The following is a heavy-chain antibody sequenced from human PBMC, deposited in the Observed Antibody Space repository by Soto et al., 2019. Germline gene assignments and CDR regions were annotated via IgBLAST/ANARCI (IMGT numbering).Heavy chain of an antibody. Sequence: QVQLVESGGGVVQPGRSLRLSCAASGFTFSSYAVHWVRQAPGKGLEWVAVISYDGSNKYYADSVKGRFTISRDNSKNTLYLQMNSLRAEDTAVYYCARDKGDYYDSSGYPSPGAFDIWGQGTMVTVSS. J-gene: IGHJ3*02. CDR1: GFTFSSYA. V-gene: IGHV3-30-3*01. CDR2: ISYDGSNK. CDR3: ARDKGDYYDSSGYPSPGAFDI. D-gene: IGHD3-22*01.